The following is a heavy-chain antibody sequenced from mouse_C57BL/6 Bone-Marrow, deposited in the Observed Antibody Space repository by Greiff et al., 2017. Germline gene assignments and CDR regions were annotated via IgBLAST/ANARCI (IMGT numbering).Heavy chain of an antibody. J-gene: IGHJ4*01. CDR1: GYTFTSYW. CDR2: IDPSDSET. CDR3: ATSDYSKGYAMDY. Sequence: QVQLQQPGAELVRPGSSVKLSCKASGYTFTSYWMHWVKQRPIQGLEWIGNIDPSDSETHYNQKFKDKATLPVDKSSSTAYMQLSSLTSVDSAVYYCATSDYSKGYAMDYWGQGTSVTVSS. D-gene: IGHD2-5*01. V-gene: IGHV1-52*01.